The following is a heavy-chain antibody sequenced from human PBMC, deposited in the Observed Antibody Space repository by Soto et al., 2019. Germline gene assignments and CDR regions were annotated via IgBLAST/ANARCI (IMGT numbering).Heavy chain of an antibody. Sequence: QVQLMESEGGVVQPGRSLSLSCAASGLTFSSKAMHWVRQAPGKGLEWLAVISYDGSNKYYVDSVKGRFTISRDNSKNTLYLQMNNLRSEDTAVYYCARDRVVAGIGEFDFWGQGSLVTVFS. J-gene: IGHJ4*02. D-gene: IGHD6-19*01. V-gene: IGHV3-30-3*01. CDR2: ISYDGSNK. CDR3: ARDRVVAGIGEFDF. CDR1: GLTFSSKA.